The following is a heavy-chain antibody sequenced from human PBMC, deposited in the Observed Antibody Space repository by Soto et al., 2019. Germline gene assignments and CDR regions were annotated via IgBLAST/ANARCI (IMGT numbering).Heavy chain of an antibody. V-gene: IGHV1-69*02. CDR3: AGGEDYYGSGSYFLGSY. D-gene: IGHD3-10*01. Sequence: QVQLVQSGAEVQKPGSSVKVSCKASGGTFSSYTISWVRQAPGQGLEWMGRIIPILGIAKYAQKFQGRGTITADKSTSTAYMELSSLRSEDTAVYYCAGGEDYYGSGSYFLGSYWGQGTLVTVSS. J-gene: IGHJ4*02. CDR2: IIPILGIA. CDR1: GGTFSSYT.